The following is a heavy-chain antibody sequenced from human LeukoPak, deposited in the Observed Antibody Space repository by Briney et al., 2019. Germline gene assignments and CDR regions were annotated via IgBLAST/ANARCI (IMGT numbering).Heavy chain of an antibody. CDR2: IYYSGST. J-gene: IGHJ5*02. V-gene: IGHV4-59*01. Sequence: SETVSLTCTVSGDSISSYYWSWIRQPPGKVLEWIGHIYYSGSTNYNPSLKSRVTISVDTSKNQFSLRLSSVTAADTAVYYCARHRYYYDSSGYYYQPWGQGTLVTVSS. D-gene: IGHD3-22*01. CDR3: ARHRYYYDSSGYYYQP. CDR1: GDSISSYY.